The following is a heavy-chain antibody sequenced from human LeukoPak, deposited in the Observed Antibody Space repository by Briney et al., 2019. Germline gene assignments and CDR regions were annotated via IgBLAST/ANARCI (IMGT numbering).Heavy chain of an antibody. J-gene: IGHJ3*02. V-gene: IGHV4-39*07. CDR2: IYYSGST. D-gene: IGHD3-3*01. Sequence: SETLSLTCTVSGGSISSSSYYWGWIRQPPGKGLEWIGSIYYSGSTYYNPSLKSRVTISVDTSKNQFSLKLSSVTAADTAVYYCARDCPYDFWSGYSRGAFDIWGQGTMVTVSS. CDR1: GGSISSSSYY. CDR3: ARDCPYDFWSGYSRGAFDI.